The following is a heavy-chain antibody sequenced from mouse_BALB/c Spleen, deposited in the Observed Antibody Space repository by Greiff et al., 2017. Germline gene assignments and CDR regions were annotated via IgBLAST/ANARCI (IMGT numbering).Heavy chain of an antibody. J-gene: IGHJ4*01. CDR3: AGYYYGSSYSYAMDY. Sequence: VQLKESGPELVKPGASVKMSCKASGYTFTSYVMHWVKQKPGQGLEWIGYINPYNDGTKYNEKFKGKATLTSDKSSSTAYMELSSLTSEDSAVYYCAGYYYGSSYSYAMDYWGQGTSVTVSA. D-gene: IGHD1-1*01. V-gene: IGHV1-14*01. CDR2: INPYNDGT. CDR1: GYTFTSYV.